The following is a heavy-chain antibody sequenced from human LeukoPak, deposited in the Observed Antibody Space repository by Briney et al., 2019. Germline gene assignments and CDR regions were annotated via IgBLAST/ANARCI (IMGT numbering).Heavy chain of an antibody. CDR2: IYHSGST. V-gene: IGHV4-38-2*02. Sequence: KPSETLSLTCTVSGYSISSGYYWGWIRQPPGKGLEWIGSIYHSGSTYYNPSLKSRVTISVDTSKNQFSLKLSSVTAADTAVYYCARGAFGYYYYYMDVWGKGTTVTVSS. CDR1: GYSISSGYY. J-gene: IGHJ6*03. CDR3: ARGAFGYYYYYMDV. D-gene: IGHD3-16*01.